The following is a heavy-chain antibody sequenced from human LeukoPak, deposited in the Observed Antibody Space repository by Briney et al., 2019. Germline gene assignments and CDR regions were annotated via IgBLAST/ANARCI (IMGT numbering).Heavy chain of an antibody. J-gene: IGHJ4*02. V-gene: IGHV3-48*01. CDR1: GFTFSSYS. CDR2: ISSSSSTI. Sequence: GGSLRLSCAASGFTFSSYSMTWVRQAPGKGLEWVSYISSSSSTIYYADSVKGRFTISRDNAKNSLYLQMNSLRAEDTAVYYCARPFIAVAGTGDYWGQGTLVTVSS. D-gene: IGHD6-19*01. CDR3: ARPFIAVAGTGDY.